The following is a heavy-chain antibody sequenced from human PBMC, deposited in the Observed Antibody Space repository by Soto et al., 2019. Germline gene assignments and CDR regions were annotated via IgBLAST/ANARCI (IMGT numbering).Heavy chain of an antibody. Sequence: SVKVSCKASGGTFSSYAISWVRQAPGQGLEWMGGIIPIFGTANYAQKFQGRVTITADESTSTAYMELGSLRSEDTAVYYCARGGGTILAPLPWGPGTLVTVSS. D-gene: IGHD3-3*01. CDR3: ARGGGTILAPLP. J-gene: IGHJ5*02. CDR1: GGTFSSYA. V-gene: IGHV1-69*13. CDR2: IIPIFGTA.